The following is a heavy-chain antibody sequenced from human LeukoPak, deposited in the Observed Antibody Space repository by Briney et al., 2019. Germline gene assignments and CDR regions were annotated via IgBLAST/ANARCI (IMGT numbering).Heavy chain of an antibody. Sequence: GSSETVSCKVSGYTLTQLSLQWVRQASAKGFEGMGGFDPEDGETIYAQKFQGRITMTEDTSTGTAYIELSSLRSEDTAVYYCATLAIVVVPAAIRGNGMVVWGQGTTVTVSS. V-gene: IGHV1-24*01. J-gene: IGHJ6*02. D-gene: IGHD2-2*02. CDR2: FDPEDGET. CDR1: GYTLTQLS. CDR3: ATLAIVVVPAAIRGNGMVV.